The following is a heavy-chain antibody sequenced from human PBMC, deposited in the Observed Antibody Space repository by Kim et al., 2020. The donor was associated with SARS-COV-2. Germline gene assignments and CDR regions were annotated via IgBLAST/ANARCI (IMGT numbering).Heavy chain of an antibody. CDR2: IYYSRIT. D-gene: IGHD3-3*01. V-gene: IGHV4-30-4*01. Sequence: SETLSLTCTVSGVSVSSDDYHWSWIRQAPGQGLEWIGCIYYSRITYYNPSLKGRLTISTDTSKNQLSLKLTSVTAADTAVYYCARGGAVLRFLDGSQKYAMAVWGQGTTVTVSS. CDR1: GVSVSSDDYH. CDR3: ARGGAVLRFLDGSQKYAMAV. J-gene: IGHJ6*02.